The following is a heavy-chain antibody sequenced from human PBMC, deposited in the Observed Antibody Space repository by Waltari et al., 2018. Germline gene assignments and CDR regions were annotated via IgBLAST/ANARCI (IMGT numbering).Heavy chain of an antibody. Sequence: QVQLQESGPGLVKPSETLSLTCTVSGGSISSYYWSWIRSPPGKGLEWIGYIYYSGSTNYNPSLKSRVTISVDTSKNQFSLKLSSVTAADTAVYYCARDPGPGSSSWSRYYFDYWGQGTLVTVSS. J-gene: IGHJ4*02. V-gene: IGHV4-59*01. D-gene: IGHD6-13*01. CDR3: ARDPGPGSSSWSRYYFDY. CDR2: IYYSGST. CDR1: GGSISSYY.